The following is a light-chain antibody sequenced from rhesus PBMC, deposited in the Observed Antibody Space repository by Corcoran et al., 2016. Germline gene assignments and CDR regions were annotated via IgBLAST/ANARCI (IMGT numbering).Light chain of an antibody. Sequence: QAALTQPPPVSGPPGQAGTISCTGTSSDIGFFNYVSWYQQHPGKAPKLVIYDVSKRPSGVSGRFSGSKSCNTASLAISGLQAGDEAAYYCSPDAGSNTFLFGGGTRLTVL. V-gene: IGLV2-23*01. CDR3: SPDAGSNTFL. J-gene: IGLJ2*01. CDR1: SSDIGFFNY. CDR2: DVS.